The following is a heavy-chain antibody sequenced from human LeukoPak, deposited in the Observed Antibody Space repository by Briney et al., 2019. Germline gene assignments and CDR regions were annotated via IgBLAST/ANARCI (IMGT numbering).Heavy chain of an antibody. J-gene: IGHJ6*02. CDR2: INPSGGST. CDR3: ARDSRDYGDPTRLYYGMDV. Sequence: GTSVKVSCKASGYTFTSYYMHWVRQAPGQGLEWMGIINPSGGSTSYAQKFQDRVTMTRDTSTSTVYMELSSLRSEDTAVYYCARDSRDYGDPTRLYYGMDVWGQGTTVTVSS. D-gene: IGHD4-17*01. V-gene: IGHV1-46*01. CDR1: GYTFTSYY.